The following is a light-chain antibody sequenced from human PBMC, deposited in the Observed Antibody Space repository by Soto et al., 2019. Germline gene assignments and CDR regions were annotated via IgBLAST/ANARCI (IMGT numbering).Light chain of an antibody. CDR2: DAS. CDR1: QSLTNY. Sequence: EIVLTQSPATLSLSPGERATLSCRASQSLTNYLVWYQQKPGQAPRLLIYDASNRATGIPARFSGSGSGTDFTLIISSLEPEDFAVYYCQQRSNWPLTFGGGTKVEIK. J-gene: IGKJ4*01. V-gene: IGKV3-11*01. CDR3: QQRSNWPLT.